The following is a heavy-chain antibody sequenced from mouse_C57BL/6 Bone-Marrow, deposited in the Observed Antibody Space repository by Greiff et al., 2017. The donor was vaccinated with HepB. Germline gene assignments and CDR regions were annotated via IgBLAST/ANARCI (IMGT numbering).Heavy chain of an antibody. J-gene: IGHJ3*01. CDR3: ARHDDGYYPAWFAY. V-gene: IGHV5-12*01. CDR2: ISNGGGST. D-gene: IGHD2-3*01. Sequence: EVMLVESGGGLVQPVGSLKLSCAASGFTFSDYYMYWVRQTPEKRLEWVAYISNGGGSTYYPDTVKGRFTISRDNAKNTLYLQMSRLKSEDTAMYYCARHDDGYYPAWFAYWGQGTLVTVSA. CDR1: GFTFSDYY.